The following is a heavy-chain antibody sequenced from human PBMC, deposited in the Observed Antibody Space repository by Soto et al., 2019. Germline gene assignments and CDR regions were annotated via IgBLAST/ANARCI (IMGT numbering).Heavy chain of an antibody. V-gene: IGHV4-34*01. CDR1: GGSFSGYY. D-gene: IGHD5-12*01. CDR2: INHSGST. J-gene: IGHJ4*02. Sequence: QVQLQQWGAGLLKPSETLSLTCAIYGGSFSGYYWSWIRQSPGKGLEWIGEINHSGSTNYNPSLKRRVTISVDTSKNQFSLKLSSVTAADTAVYYCASRDGDIVATFDYWGQGTLVTVSS. CDR3: ASRDGDIVATFDY.